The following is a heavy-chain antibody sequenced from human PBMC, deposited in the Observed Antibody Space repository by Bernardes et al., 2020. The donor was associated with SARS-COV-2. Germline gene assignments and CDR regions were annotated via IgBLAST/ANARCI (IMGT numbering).Heavy chain of an antibody. Sequence: SETLSLTCTVSGGSISSSSYYWGWIRQPPGKGLEWIGSIYYSGSTYYNPSLKSRVTISVDTSKNQFSLKLSSVTAADTAVYYCARPAMTTVTTFFDYWGQGTLVTVSS. CDR2: IYYSGST. D-gene: IGHD4-17*01. CDR3: ARPAMTTVTTFFDY. V-gene: IGHV4-39*01. CDR1: GGSISSSSYY. J-gene: IGHJ4*02.